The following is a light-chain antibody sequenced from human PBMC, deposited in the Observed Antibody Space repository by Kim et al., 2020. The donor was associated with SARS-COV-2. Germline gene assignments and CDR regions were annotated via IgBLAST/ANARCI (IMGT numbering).Light chain of an antibody. J-gene: IGKJ4*01. CDR2: GAS. CDR1: QSVNSN. V-gene: IGKV3-15*01. CDR3: QQYNNWPAT. Sequence: EIVMTQSPATLSVSPGQRATLSCRASQSVNSNLAWYQQKPGQAPRLLIHGASTRATGIPTRFSGSESGTEFTLTISRLQSDDAAVYYCQQYNNWPATFGGGTKVDIK.